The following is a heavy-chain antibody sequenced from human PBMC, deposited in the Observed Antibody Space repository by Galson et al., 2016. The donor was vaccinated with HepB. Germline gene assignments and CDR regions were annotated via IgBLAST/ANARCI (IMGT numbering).Heavy chain of an antibody. CDR1: GGSISSYY. Sequence: SETLSLTCTVSGGSISSYYWSWIRQPPGKGLEWIGYVYHRGSPTYNPSLKSRVTIAVDTSKNHFSLSLSSVTAADTAGYFCARDRGVDCTTSSCYGMDVWGQGTTVTVSS. V-gene: IGHV4-59*01. D-gene: IGHD2-2*01. CDR3: ARDRGVDCTTSSCYGMDV. J-gene: IGHJ6*02. CDR2: VYHRGSP.